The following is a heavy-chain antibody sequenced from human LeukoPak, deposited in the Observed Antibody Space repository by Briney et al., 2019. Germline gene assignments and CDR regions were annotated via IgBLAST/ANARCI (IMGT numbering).Heavy chain of an antibody. J-gene: IGHJ4*02. Sequence: GGSLRLSCAASGFTFSSYAMHWVRQAPGKGLEWVSVIYSGGSTYYADSVKGRFTISRDNSKNTLYLQMNSLRAEDTAVYYCARGGEDSSSWYISPRPFDYWGQGTLVTVSS. D-gene: IGHD6-13*01. V-gene: IGHV3-53*01. CDR2: IYSGGST. CDR3: ARGGEDSSSWYISPRPFDY. CDR1: GFTFSSYA.